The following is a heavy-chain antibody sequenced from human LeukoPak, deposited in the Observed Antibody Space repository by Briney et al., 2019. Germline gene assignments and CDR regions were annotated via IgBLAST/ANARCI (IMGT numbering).Heavy chain of an antibody. J-gene: IGHJ3*02. Sequence: GRSRRLSCAASGFTFDDYAMHWVRQAPGKGLEWVSGISWNSGSIGYADSVKGRFTISRDNAKNSLYLQMNSLRAEDTALYYCAKGTYYYDSSGPWGSFDIWGQGTMVTVSS. CDR2: ISWNSGSI. CDR1: GFTFDDYA. D-gene: IGHD3-22*01. V-gene: IGHV3-9*01. CDR3: AKGTYYYDSSGPWGSFDI.